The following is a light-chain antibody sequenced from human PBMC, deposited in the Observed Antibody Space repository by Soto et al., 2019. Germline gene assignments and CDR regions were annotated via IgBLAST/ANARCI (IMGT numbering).Light chain of an antibody. CDR3: SSYAHASTYV. J-gene: IGLJ1*01. Sequence: QSVLTQPASVSGSPGQSITISCTGTSSDVGFYNYVSWYQQQHPGKAPKLMIYEVDNRPSGVSIRFSGSKSGNTASLTISGLLAEDEADYYWSSYAHASTYVFATAPKVTVL. V-gene: IGLV2-14*01. CDR1: SSDVGFYNY. CDR2: EVD.